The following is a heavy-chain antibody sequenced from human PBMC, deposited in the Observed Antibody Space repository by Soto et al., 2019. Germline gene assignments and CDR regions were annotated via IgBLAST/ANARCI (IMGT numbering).Heavy chain of an antibody. V-gene: IGHV1-8*01. D-gene: IGHD2-2*01. CDR2: MNPNSGNT. Sequence: GASVKVSCKASGYTFTSYDINWVRQATGQGLEWMGWMNPNSGNTGYAQKFQGRVTMTRNTPISTAYMELSSLRSEDTAVYYCATSTCSSTSCYAGDAFDIWGQGTMVTVSS. CDR3: ATSTCSSTSCYAGDAFDI. J-gene: IGHJ3*02. CDR1: GYTFTSYD.